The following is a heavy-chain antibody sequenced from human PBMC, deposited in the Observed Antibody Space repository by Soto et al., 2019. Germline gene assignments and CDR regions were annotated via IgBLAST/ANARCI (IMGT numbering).Heavy chain of an antibody. V-gene: IGHV4-4*07. J-gene: IGHJ5*02. CDR1: CASVRSYH. D-gene: IGHD1-1*01. Sequence: PSETLSLTCALSCASVRSYHWSWIRQAAGKGLEWIGRVQMSGTTNYNPSLKTRVTMSLDTSKNEVSLRMTSVTAADTAVYFCAKDRSTMRWFDPWGQGILVTVSS. CDR3: AKDRSTMRWFDP. CDR2: VQMSGTT.